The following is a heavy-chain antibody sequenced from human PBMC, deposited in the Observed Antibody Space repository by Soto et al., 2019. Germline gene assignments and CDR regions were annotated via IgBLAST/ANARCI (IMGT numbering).Heavy chain of an antibody. D-gene: IGHD5-12*01. CDR3: ARDRSMDGYNSRSFDY. CDR1: GGTFSSFG. V-gene: IGHV1-69*01. CDR2: IIPLYGTA. J-gene: IGHJ4*02. Sequence: QVQLVQSGAEVKKPGSSVKVSCKASGGTFSSFGFNWVRQAPGQGLEWMGGIIPLYGTANHAQRFQGRVTISAVESTSTVYMELISLRSEDTAIYYCARDRSMDGYNSRSFDYWGQGTLVTVSS.